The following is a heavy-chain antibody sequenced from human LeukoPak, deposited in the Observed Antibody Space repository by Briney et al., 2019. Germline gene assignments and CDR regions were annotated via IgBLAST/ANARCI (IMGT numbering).Heavy chain of an antibody. CDR1: GGSISSGGYY. CDR2: IYHSGST. V-gene: IGHV4-30-2*01. J-gene: IGHJ4*02. CDR3: ARDSRVARRFDY. D-gene: IGHD3-3*01. Sequence: SETLSLTCTVSGGSISSGGYYWSWIRQPPGKGLEWIGYIYHSGSTYYNPSLKSRVTISVDRSKNQSSLKLSSVTAADTAVYYCARDSRVARRFDYWGQGTLVTVSS.